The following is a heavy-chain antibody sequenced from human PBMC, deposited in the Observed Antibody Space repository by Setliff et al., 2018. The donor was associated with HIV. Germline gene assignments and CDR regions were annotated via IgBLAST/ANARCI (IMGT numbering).Heavy chain of an antibody. J-gene: IGHJ4*02. CDR2: IYQTGST. Sequence: SETLSLTCGVSGYSLTSGYYWGWIRQPPGKGLEWIGSIYQTGSTNYNPSLKSRVTVSLDMSNNQFSLKVTSMTAADTAVYYCGRQAWDHQSSGYFVDYWGQGTLVTVSS. CDR1: GYSLTSGYY. V-gene: IGHV4-38-2*01. D-gene: IGHD6-19*01. CDR3: GRQAWDHQSSGYFVDY.